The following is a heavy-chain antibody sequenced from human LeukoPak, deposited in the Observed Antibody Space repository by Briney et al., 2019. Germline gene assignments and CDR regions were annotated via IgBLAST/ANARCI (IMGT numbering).Heavy chain of an antibody. CDR3: ASWLTGSTQLFDY. CDR1: GGSISSSNW. D-gene: IGHD2-2*01. V-gene: IGHV4-4*02. CDR2: IYHSGST. J-gene: IGHJ4*02. Sequence: SETLSLTCAVSGGSISSSNWWSWVRQPPGKGLEWIGEIYHSGSTNYNPSLKSRVTISVDKSKNQFSLKLSSVTAADTAVYYCASWLTGSTQLFDYWGQGTLVTVSS.